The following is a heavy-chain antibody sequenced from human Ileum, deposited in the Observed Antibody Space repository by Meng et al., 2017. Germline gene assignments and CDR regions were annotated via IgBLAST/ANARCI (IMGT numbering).Heavy chain of an antibody. Sequence: QVEFEESGLGLVKPSGTLSLTCAVSGVSISSAIWWCWVRQPPGKGLEWIGEIFQSGSTNYNPSLKSRVSISVDKSKNHLSLSLSSVTAADTAVYYCAKAAAYNLDIWGQGALVTVSS. D-gene: IGHD1-14*01. V-gene: IGHV4-4*02. CDR3: AKAAAYNLDI. CDR1: GVSISSAIW. J-gene: IGHJ4*02. CDR2: IFQSGST.